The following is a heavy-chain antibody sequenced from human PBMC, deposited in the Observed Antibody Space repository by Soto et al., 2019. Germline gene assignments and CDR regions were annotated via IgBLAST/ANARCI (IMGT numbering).Heavy chain of an antibody. CDR1: GGALSSYA. Sequence: SVKVSCKISGGALSSYAISWVRQAPGRGLEWMGGIVPVLGTTNYAQRFQGRVTVTADELTTTVYMELRSLTYADTAVFFCASLPLRYGYGNYWGQGTLVTVSS. D-gene: IGHD3-9*01. J-gene: IGHJ4*02. CDR3: ASLPLRYGYGNY. V-gene: IGHV1-69*13. CDR2: IVPVLGTT.